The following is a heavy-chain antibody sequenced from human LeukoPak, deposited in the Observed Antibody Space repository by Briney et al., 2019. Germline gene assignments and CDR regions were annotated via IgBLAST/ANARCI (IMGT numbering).Heavy chain of an antibody. J-gene: IGHJ5*02. CDR3: ARGRRGNWFDP. D-gene: IGHD3-10*01. CDR2: INHSGST. V-gene: IGHV4-39*07. Sequence: SETLSLTCTVSGGSISSSSYYWGWIRQPPGKGLEWIGEINHSGSTNYNPSLKSRVTISVDTSKNQFSLKLSSVTAADTAVYYCARGRRGNWFDPWGQGTLVTVSS. CDR1: GGSISSSSYY.